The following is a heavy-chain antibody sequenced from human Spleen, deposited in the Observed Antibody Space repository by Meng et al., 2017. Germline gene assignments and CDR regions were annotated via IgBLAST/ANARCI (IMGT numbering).Heavy chain of an antibody. CDR1: GFKFSDPY. CDR3: TAEQRARSRSGSDY. J-gene: IGHJ4*02. Sequence: GESLKIFCAASGFKFSDPYMDWVRQAPGKGLEWVGRIKTKSDGETTDYTPAVKGRFSIPRDDSINTLFLQMNSLKTEDTAIYYCTAEQRARSRSGSDYWGRGTLVTVSS. V-gene: IGHV3-15*01. CDR2: IKTKSDGETT. D-gene: IGHD2-15*01.